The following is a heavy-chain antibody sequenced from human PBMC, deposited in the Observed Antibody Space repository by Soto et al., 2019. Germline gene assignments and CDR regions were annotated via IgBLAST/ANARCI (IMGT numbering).Heavy chain of an antibody. Sequence: SETLSLTCTVSGGSISSGGYYWSWIRQHPGKGLEWIGYIYYSGSTYYNPSLKSRVTISVDTSKNQFSLKLSSVTAADTAVYYCARPRGLGYWFDPWGQGTLVTVSS. J-gene: IGHJ5*02. V-gene: IGHV4-31*03. CDR3: ARPRGLGYWFDP. CDR1: GGSISSGGYY. D-gene: IGHD3-10*01. CDR2: IYYSGST.